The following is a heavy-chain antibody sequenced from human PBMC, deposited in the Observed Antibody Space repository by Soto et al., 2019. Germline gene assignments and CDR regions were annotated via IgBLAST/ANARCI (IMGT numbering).Heavy chain of an antibody. CDR3: AKDLAYGGFGGAAYFDY. Sequence: QVQLVESGGGVVQPGRSLRLSCAASGFTFSSYGMHWVRQAPGKGLEWVAVISYDGSNKYYADSVKGRFTISRDNSKNTLYLQMNSLRAEDTAVYYCAKDLAYGGFGGAAYFDYWGQGTLVTVSS. CDR1: GFTFSSYG. D-gene: IGHD3-16*01. J-gene: IGHJ4*02. V-gene: IGHV3-30*18. CDR2: ISYDGSNK.